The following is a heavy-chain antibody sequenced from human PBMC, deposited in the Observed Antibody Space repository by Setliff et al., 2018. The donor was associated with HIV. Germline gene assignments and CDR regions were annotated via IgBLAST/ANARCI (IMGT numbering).Heavy chain of an antibody. CDR3: ARGRVLEWLLNH. D-gene: IGHD3-3*01. V-gene: IGHV3-30*12. CDR1: GFNVEKSG. CDR2: MYYDGVTT. Sequence: GESLKISCEASGFNVEKSGMHWIRQAPGKGQEWVAVMYYDGVTTYYADSVKGRFTISRDGSKNMIFLQMNSLRVDDTAVYYCARGRVLEWLLNHWGQGTRVTVSS. J-gene: IGHJ4*02.